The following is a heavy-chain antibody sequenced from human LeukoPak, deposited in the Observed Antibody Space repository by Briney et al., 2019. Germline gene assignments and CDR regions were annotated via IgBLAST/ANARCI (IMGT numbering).Heavy chain of an antibody. Sequence: PSETLSLTCTVSGGSVSSGSYYWSLIRQPPGKGLEWIGYIYYSGSTNYNPSLKSRVTISVDTSKNQFSLKLSSVTAADTAVYYCASYSSSWYYFDYWGQGTLVTVSS. J-gene: IGHJ4*02. CDR1: GGSVSSGSYY. CDR3: ASYSSSWYYFDY. CDR2: IYYSGST. V-gene: IGHV4-61*01. D-gene: IGHD6-13*01.